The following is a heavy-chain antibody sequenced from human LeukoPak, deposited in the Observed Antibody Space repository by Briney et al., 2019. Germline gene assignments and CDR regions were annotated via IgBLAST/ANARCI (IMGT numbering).Heavy chain of an antibody. CDR2: INWNGGST. Sequence: GGSLRLSCAASGFTFSDYGMIWVRQAPGKGLEWVSGINWNGGSTGYADSVKGRFTISRDNAKNSLYLQMNSLRAEDTALYYCSRVYYDHVMGSTTRFDDWGQGTLVTVSS. V-gene: IGHV3-20*04. CDR1: GFTFSDYG. CDR3: SRVYYDHVMGSTTRFDD. D-gene: IGHD3-16*01. J-gene: IGHJ4*02.